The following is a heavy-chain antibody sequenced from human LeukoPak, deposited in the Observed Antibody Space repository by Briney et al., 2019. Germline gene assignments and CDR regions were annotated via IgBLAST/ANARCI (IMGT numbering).Heavy chain of an antibody. J-gene: IGHJ5*02. CDR2: ISYDGSNK. Sequence: PGGSLRLSCAASGFTFSSYGMHWVRQAPGKGLEWVAVISYDGSNKYYADSVKGRFTISRDNSKNTLYLQMNSLRAEDTAVYYCAKGGEAAAGPLYNWFDPWGQGTLVTVSS. V-gene: IGHV3-30*18. D-gene: IGHD6-13*01. CDR3: AKGGEAAAGPLYNWFDP. CDR1: GFTFSSYG.